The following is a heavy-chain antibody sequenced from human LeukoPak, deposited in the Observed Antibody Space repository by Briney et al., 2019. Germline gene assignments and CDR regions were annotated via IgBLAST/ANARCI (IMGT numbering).Heavy chain of an antibody. CDR1: GFTFSSYA. D-gene: IGHD3-10*01. Sequence: GPLRLSCAASGFTFSSYAMSWVRQAPGKGLEWVSAISGSGGSTYYADSVKGRSTISRDNSKNTLYLQMNSLRGEGTAVYYCAMGTTYYFVSGSYYLVYWGQGTLVTVSS. CDR3: AMGTTYYFVSGSYYLVY. V-gene: IGHV3-23*01. J-gene: IGHJ4*02. CDR2: ISGSGGST.